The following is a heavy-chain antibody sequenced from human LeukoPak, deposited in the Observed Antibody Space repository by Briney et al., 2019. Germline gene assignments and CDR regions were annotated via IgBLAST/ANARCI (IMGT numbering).Heavy chain of an antibody. CDR2: IIPIFGTA. D-gene: IGHD5-24*01. J-gene: IGHJ4*02. CDR3: ARDRIGYNKLGDY. V-gene: IGHV1-69*05. CDR1: GGTFSSYA. Sequence: ASVKVSCKASGGTFSSYAISWVRQAPGQGLEWMGGIIPIFGTANYAQKFQGRVTMTRDTSTSTVYMELSSLRSEDTAVYYCARDRIGYNKLGDYWGQGTLVTVSS.